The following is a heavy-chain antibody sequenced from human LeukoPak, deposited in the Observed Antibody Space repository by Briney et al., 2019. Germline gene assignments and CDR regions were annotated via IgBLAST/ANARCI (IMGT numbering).Heavy chain of an antibody. Sequence: SETLSLTCTVPGGTISSYYWSWIRQPPGKGLEWIGYFYYSGSANYNPSLKSRVTISLDTSKNQFSLQLSSVTAADTAVYYCASRSTAVVGAFDIWGQGTMVTVSS. D-gene: IGHD1-26*01. CDR3: ASRSTAVVGAFDI. J-gene: IGHJ3*02. V-gene: IGHV4-59*08. CDR2: FYYSGSA. CDR1: GGTISSYY.